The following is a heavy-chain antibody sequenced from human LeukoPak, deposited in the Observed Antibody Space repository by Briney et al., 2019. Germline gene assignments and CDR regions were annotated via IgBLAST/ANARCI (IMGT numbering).Heavy chain of an antibody. CDR3: AKATMDTTYFDS. Sequence: GGSLRLSCAASGFSFNNFAMSWVRQAPGKGLEWVSAISGSGSTIFYADSVKGRFTVSRDNSENTLFLQMNSLRAEDTALYYCAKATMDTTYFDSWGQGTLVTVSS. V-gene: IGHV3-23*01. CDR2: ISGSGSTI. CDR1: GFSFNNFA. D-gene: IGHD4/OR15-4a*01. J-gene: IGHJ4*02.